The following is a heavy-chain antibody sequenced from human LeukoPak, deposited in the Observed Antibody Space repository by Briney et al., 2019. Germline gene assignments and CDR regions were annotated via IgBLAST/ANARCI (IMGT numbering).Heavy chain of an antibody. V-gene: IGHV4-61*02. D-gene: IGHD5-24*01. Sequence: SETLSLTCTVSGNSISSGDNYWSWIRQPAGKGLEWIGRIYTSGSTNYNPSLKSRVTISVDTSKNQFSLKLSSVTAADTAAYYCARSGRDGYNYYYYYWGQGTLVTVSS. CDR2: IYTSGST. J-gene: IGHJ4*02. CDR1: GNSISSGDNY. CDR3: ARSGRDGYNYYYYY.